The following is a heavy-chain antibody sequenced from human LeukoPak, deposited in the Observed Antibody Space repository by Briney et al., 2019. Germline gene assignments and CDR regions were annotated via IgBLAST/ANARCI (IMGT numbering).Heavy chain of an antibody. Sequence: SETLSLTCTVSGGSISSGSYYWSWIRQPAGKGLEWIGRIYTSGSTNYNPSLKSRVTISVDTSKNQFSLKLSSVTAADTAVYYCARGYYGVFDSWGQGTLVTVSS. CDR2: IYTSGST. D-gene: IGHD3-16*01. CDR1: GGSISSGSYY. J-gene: IGHJ4*02. CDR3: ARGYYGVFDS. V-gene: IGHV4-61*02.